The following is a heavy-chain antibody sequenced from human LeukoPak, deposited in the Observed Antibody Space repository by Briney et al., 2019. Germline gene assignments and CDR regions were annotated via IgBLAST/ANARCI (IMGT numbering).Heavy chain of an antibody. CDR1: GYTFTGYY. CDR2: INPNSGGT. J-gene: IGHJ4*02. V-gene: IGHV1-2*02. D-gene: IGHD2-21*01. Sequence: ASVKVSCKASGYTFTGYYMHWVRQAPGQGLEWMGWINPNSGGTNYAQKFQGRVTMTRDTSISTAYMELSRLRSDDTAVYYCARAQPRGVVVIATYDYWGQGTLVTVSS. CDR3: ARAQPRGVVVIATYDY.